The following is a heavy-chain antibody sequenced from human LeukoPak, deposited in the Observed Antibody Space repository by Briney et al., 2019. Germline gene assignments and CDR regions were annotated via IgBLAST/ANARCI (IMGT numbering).Heavy chain of an antibody. J-gene: IGHJ4*02. Sequence: SETLSLTCTVSGGSISSYYWSWIRQPPGKGLEWIGYIYYSGSTNYNPSLKSRVTISVDTSKNQFSLKLSSVTAADTAVYYCARLYCSSTNCYGFDYWGQGTLVTVSS. CDR1: GGSISSYY. CDR2: IYYSGST. CDR3: ARLYCSSTNCYGFDY. D-gene: IGHD2-2*01. V-gene: IGHV4-59*01.